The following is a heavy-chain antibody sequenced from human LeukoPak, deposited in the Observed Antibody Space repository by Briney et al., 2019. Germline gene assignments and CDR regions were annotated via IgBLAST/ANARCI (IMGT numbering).Heavy chain of an antibody. V-gene: IGHV1-8*01. D-gene: IGHD3-3*01. CDR2: MNPNSCNT. CDR1: GYTFTSYD. CDR3: ARAVRIRFLEWLPYYYYYMDV. J-gene: IGHJ6*03. Sequence: ASVKVSCKASGYTFTSYDINWVRQATGKGLEWMGWMNPNSCNTGYAQKFQGRVTMTRNTSISTAYMELSSVRSEDTAVYYCARAVRIRFLEWLPYYYYYMDVWGKGTTVTVAS.